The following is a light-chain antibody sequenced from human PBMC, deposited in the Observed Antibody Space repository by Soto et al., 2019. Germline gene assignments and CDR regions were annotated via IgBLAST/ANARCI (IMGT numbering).Light chain of an antibody. CDR2: SDD. Sequence: QSVLTQAPSLAGTPGQRGTISCSGSNSNIGRYSVNWYQHFPGTAPKILIYSDDERPSGVPDRFSGSKSGTSASLAISGLQSEDEAEYYCAAWDDNLNGPLFGGGTKLTVL. CDR1: NSNIGRYS. V-gene: IGLV1-44*01. J-gene: IGLJ3*02. CDR3: AAWDDNLNGPL.